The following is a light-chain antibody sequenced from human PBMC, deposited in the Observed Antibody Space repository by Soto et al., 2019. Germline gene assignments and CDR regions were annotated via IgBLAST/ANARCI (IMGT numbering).Light chain of an antibody. CDR2: AAS. Sequence: DIQMTQSPSSLSASVGDRVTITCRASQSISSYLNWYQQKPGKAPKLLIYAASSLQSGVPSRFSGSGSGTDFTLTISSLQPEDFATYYCQQSYSTPQTFGQRTKLEIK. CDR3: QQSYSTPQT. J-gene: IGKJ2*01. V-gene: IGKV1-39*01. CDR1: QSISSY.